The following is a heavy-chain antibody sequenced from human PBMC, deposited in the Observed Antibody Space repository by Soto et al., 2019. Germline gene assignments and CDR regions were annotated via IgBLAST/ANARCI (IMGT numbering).Heavy chain of an antibody. J-gene: IGHJ4*02. CDR1: GFTFSNHW. Sequence: PGGSLRLSCVASGFTFSNHWISWVRQAPGKGLEWVVNIKEDGSEKYYMDSVKGRFTISRDNAESSVYLQMNSLRAEDTAVYYCARGRVGFDPLVKYYFDYWGQGTLVTVSS. V-gene: IGHV3-7*03. CDR3: ARGRVGFDPLVKYYFDY. CDR2: IKEDGSEK. D-gene: IGHD6-13*01.